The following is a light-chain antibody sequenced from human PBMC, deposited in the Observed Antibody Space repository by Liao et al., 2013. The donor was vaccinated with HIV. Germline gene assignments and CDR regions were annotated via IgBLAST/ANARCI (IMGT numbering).Light chain of an antibody. CDR1: KLEYKY. Sequence: SYELTQPPSVSVSPGQTARITCSGDKLEYKYACWYQQKPGQSPVLVIYQDTKRPSGIPERFSGSNSGNTATLTISGTQAMDEADYYCQVWDSSTRVFGTGTKVTVL. V-gene: IGLV3-1*01. CDR2: QDT. J-gene: IGLJ1*01. CDR3: QVWDSSTRV.